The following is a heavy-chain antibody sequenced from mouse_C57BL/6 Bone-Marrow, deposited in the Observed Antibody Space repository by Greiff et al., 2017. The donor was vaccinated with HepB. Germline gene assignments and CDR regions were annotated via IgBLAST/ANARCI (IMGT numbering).Heavy chain of an antibody. V-gene: IGHV1-54*01. Sequence: VQLQQSGAELVRPGTSVKVSCKASGYAFTNYLIEWVKQRPGQGLEWIGVINPGSGGTNYNEKFKGKATLSADKSSSTAYMQRSRLTSEDSAVYFCARLGIYYYGSRYWYFDVWGTGTTVTVSS. J-gene: IGHJ1*03. CDR1: GYAFTNYL. CDR2: INPGSGGT. CDR3: ARLGIYYYGSRYWYFDV. D-gene: IGHD1-1*01.